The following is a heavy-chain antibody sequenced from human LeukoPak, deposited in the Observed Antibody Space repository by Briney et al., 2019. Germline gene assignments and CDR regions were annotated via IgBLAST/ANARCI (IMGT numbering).Heavy chain of an antibody. CDR1: GFTFSSYS. CDR3: ARDTVVRGVLSSIY. Sequence: GGSLRLSCAASGFTFSSYSMNWVRQAPGKGLEWVSYISSSSSTIYYADSVKGRFTISRDNAKNSLYLQINSLRAEDTAVYYCARDTVVRGVLSSIYWGQGTLVTVSS. J-gene: IGHJ4*02. D-gene: IGHD3-10*01. V-gene: IGHV3-48*04. CDR2: ISSSSSTI.